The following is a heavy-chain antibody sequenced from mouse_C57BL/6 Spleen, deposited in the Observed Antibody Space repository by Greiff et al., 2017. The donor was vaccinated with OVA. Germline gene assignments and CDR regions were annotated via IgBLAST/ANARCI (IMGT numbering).Heavy chain of an antibody. V-gene: IGHV1-4*01. CDR3: ARDYGNYLSLGY. J-gene: IGHJ2*01. CDR2: INPSSGYT. D-gene: IGHD2-1*01. Sequence: VKLQESGAELARPGASVEMSCKASGYTFTSYTMHWVKQRPGQGLEWIGYINPSSGYTKYNQKFKDKATLTADKSSSTAYMQLSSLTSEDSAVYYCARDYGNYLSLGYWGQGTTLTVSS. CDR1: GYTFTSYT.